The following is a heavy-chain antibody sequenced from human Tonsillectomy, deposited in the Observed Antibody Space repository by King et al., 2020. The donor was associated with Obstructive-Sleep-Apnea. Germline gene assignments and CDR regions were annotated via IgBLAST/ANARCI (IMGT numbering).Heavy chain of an antibody. CDR2: IKSKTDGGTT. CDR3: TTDEYYGSVDY. V-gene: IGHV3-15*01. Sequence: VQLVESGGGLVKPGGSLRLSCAASGFTFSNAWMSWVRQAPGKGLEWVGRIKSKTDGGTTDYAAPVKGRFTISRDDSKNTLYLQMNGLKTEDTAVYYCTTDEYYGSVDYWGQGTLVTVSS. J-gene: IGHJ4*02. D-gene: IGHD3-10*01. CDR1: GFTFSNAW.